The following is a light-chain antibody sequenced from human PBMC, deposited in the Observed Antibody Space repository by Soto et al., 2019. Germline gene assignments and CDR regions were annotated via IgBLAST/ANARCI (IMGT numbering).Light chain of an antibody. CDR2: AAS. V-gene: IGKV1-39*01. CDR3: QQSYITPQT. J-gene: IGKJ1*01. CDR1: QIVSTY. Sequence: DIPMTQSPSSLSASVGDSVTITCRASQIVSTYLNWYQQKPGKAPKLLIYAASSLQSGVPSRFSGSGSGTDFTLTISSLRPEDFATYYCQQSYITPQTFGQGTTVEIK.